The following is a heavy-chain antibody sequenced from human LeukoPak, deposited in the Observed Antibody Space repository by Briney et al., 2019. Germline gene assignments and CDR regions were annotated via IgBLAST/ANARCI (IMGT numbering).Heavy chain of an antibody. J-gene: IGHJ4*02. D-gene: IGHD1-7*01. CDR1: GFTFSDYA. V-gene: IGHV3-30-3*01. Sequence: PGGSLRLSCAASGFTFSDYAMHWVRQAPGKGLEWVAVISKDGSDKYYPGSVRGRFTISRDNSKNTIYLQMDSLRAEGTAIYYCARDYWWNYDYWGQGTLVTVSS. CDR2: ISKDGSDK. CDR3: ARDYWWNYDY.